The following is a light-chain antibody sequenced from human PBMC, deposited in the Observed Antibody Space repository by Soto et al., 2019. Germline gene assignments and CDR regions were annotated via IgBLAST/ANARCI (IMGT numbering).Light chain of an antibody. J-gene: IGKJ4*01. CDR3: QQGKSFPLT. Sequence: DIHMTQSRSSVSASVGDRVTITCRASQDINKWLAWYQQKPGLAPNLVIYTASRLHGGGPSRFSGSASGTDFTLTISSLQPEDVATYYCQQGKSFPLTFGGGTKVDIK. V-gene: IGKV1-12*01. CDR2: TAS. CDR1: QDINKW.